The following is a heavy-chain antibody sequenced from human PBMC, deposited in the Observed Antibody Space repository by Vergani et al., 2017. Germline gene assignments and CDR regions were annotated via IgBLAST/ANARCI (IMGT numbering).Heavy chain of an antibody. D-gene: IGHD1-26*01. Sequence: EVQLVQSGAEVKKPGESLKISCKGSGYSFTSYWIGWVRQMPGKGPEWMGIIYPGDSDTRYSPSFQGQVTISADKSISTAYLQWSSLKASDTAMYYCARRQVSLLGRGLPYWYFDLWGRGTLVTVSS. CDR2: IYPGDSDT. V-gene: IGHV5-51*01. CDR1: GYSFTSYW. CDR3: ARRQVSLLGRGLPYWYFDL. J-gene: IGHJ2*01.